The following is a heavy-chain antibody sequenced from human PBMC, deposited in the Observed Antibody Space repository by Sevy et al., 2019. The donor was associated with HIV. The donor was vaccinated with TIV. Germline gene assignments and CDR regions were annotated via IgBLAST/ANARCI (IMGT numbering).Heavy chain of an antibody. D-gene: IGHD5-18*01. Sequence: GGSLRLTCGASGFSISTHAMNWVRQAPGRGLEWISGISATDGSTHYADSVKGRFTISRDNSKNTVHLQMNSLRAEDTALYYCAAGDTAFLADLDFWVQGTLVTVSS. CDR1: GFSISTHA. V-gene: IGHV3-23*01. J-gene: IGHJ4*02. CDR2: ISATDGST. CDR3: AAGDTAFLADLDF.